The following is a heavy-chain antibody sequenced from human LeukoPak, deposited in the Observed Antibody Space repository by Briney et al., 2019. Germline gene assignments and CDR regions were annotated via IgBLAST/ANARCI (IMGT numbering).Heavy chain of an antibody. V-gene: IGHV3-20*04. D-gene: IGHD1-1*01. CDR3: ARNDGALY. Sequence: AGGSLRLSCAASGFTFSSYSMNWVRQAPGKGLEWVSGINWNGGSTSYADSVKGRFTISRDNAKNSLYLQMSSLRAEDTAFYYCARNDGALYWGQGTLVTVSS. CDR2: INWNGGST. J-gene: IGHJ4*02. CDR1: GFTFSSYS.